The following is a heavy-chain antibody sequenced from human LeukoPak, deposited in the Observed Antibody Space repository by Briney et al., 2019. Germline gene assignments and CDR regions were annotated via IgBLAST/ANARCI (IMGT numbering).Heavy chain of an antibody. CDR3: ARVGYYGSGSYYEIAFDI. Sequence: GGSLRLSCAASAFTFSSYSMNWVRQAPGKGLEWVSGINWNGGSTGYADSVKGRFTISRDNAKNSLYLQMNSLRAEDTALYYCARVGYYGSGSYYEIAFDIWGQGTMVTVSS. V-gene: IGHV3-20*04. J-gene: IGHJ3*02. D-gene: IGHD3-10*01. CDR1: AFTFSSYS. CDR2: INWNGGST.